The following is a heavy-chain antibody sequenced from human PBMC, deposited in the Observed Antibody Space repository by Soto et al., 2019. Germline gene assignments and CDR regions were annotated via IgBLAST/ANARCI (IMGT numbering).Heavy chain of an antibody. CDR1: GFTFSSFG. Sequence: EVQLLESGGDLLQPGGSLRLSCAASGFTFSSFGMNWVCQAPGKGLEWVSTISTSGGRTYYADSVKGRFTISRDNSKSTLYLQMDSLRAEDTAVYFCAKGTTVTTRPRYFDYWGQGTVVTVST. CDR3: AKGTTVTTRPRYFDY. D-gene: IGHD4-17*01. J-gene: IGHJ4*02. CDR2: ISTSGGRT. V-gene: IGHV3-23*01.